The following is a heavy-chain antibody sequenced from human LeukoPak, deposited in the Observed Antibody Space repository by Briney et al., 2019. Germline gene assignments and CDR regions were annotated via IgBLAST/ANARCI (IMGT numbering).Heavy chain of an antibody. D-gene: IGHD1-26*01. CDR1: GFTFSNHA. Sequence: PGGSLRLSCAASGFTFSNHAMSWVRQAPGKGLEWVSGISSSGSSTFFADHVKGRFTISRDNAKNSLYLQINTLQAEDTAVYYCARRSPGISSLFFYYMDVWGKGTTVTVSS. CDR3: ARRSPGISSLFFYYMDV. CDR2: ISSSGSST. V-gene: IGHV3-23*01. J-gene: IGHJ6*03.